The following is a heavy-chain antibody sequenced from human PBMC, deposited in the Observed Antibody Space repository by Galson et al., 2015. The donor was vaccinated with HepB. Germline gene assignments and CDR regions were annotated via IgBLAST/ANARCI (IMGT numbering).Heavy chain of an antibody. CDR1: GFTVSSNY. V-gene: IGHV3-66*02. CDR3: ARGSAYYDILTGYYNPNWFDP. CDR2: IYSGGST. Sequence: SLRLSCAASGFTVSSNYMSWVRQAPGKGLEWVSVIYSGGSTYYADSVKGRLTISRDNSKNTLYLQMNSLRAEDTAVYYCARGSAYYDILTGYYNPNWFDPWGQGTLVTVSS. D-gene: IGHD3-9*01. J-gene: IGHJ5*02.